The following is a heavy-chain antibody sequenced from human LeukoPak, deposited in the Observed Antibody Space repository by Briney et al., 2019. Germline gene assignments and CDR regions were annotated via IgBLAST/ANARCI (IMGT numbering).Heavy chain of an antibody. D-gene: IGHD6-13*01. CDR2: IYYSGRT. CDR3: ARVYYSNSYNYWYFDL. J-gene: IGHJ2*01. CDR1: GGSIRSYY. Sequence: SETLSLTCTVSGGSIRSYYWSWLRQPPGKGLEGIAYIYYSGRTNYNPSLKSRVTISVDTSKNQFSLKLSSVTAADTAVYYCARVYYSNSYNYWYFDLWGRGTLVTVSS. V-gene: IGHV4-59*01.